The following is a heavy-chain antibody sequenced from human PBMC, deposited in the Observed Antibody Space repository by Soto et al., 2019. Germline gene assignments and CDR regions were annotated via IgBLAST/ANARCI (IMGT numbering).Heavy chain of an antibody. J-gene: IGHJ6*02. CDR1: GYSFTSYW. Sequence: PGASLKISCKGSGYSFTSYWISWVRQMPGKGLEWMGRIDPSDSYTNYSPSFQGHVTISADKSISTAYLQWSSLKASDTAMYYWERGTSYYYYGMDVCGQGTMITV. V-gene: IGHV5-10-1*01. D-gene: IGHD1-1*01. CDR2: IDPSDSYT. CDR3: ERGTSYYYYGMDV.